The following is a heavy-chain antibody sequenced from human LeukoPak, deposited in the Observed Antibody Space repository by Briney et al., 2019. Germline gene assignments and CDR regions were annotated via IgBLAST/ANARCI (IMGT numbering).Heavy chain of an antibody. J-gene: IGHJ6*02. CDR1: GFTFRSYN. CDR3: ARVGSYGMDI. V-gene: IGHV3-48*01. D-gene: IGHD3-10*01. Sequence: GGSLRLSCAASGFTFRSYNMNWVRQAPGKGLEWVSYISTSSNTIYYADSVKGRFTISRDNAKNSLYLQMNDLRAEDTAVYYCARVGSYGMDIWGQGTTVTVSS. CDR2: ISTSSNTI.